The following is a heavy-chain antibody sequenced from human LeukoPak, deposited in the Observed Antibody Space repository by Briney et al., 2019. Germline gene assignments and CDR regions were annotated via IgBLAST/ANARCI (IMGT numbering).Heavy chain of an antibody. Sequence: ASAKVSCKASGYTFTSYDINWVRQATGQGLEWMGWMNPNSGNTGYAQKFQGRVTITRNTSISTAYMELSSLRSEDTAVYYCARVLAVASFDYWGQGTLVTVSS. D-gene: IGHD6-19*01. V-gene: IGHV1-8*01. CDR1: GYTFTSYD. CDR3: ARVLAVASFDY. J-gene: IGHJ4*02. CDR2: MNPNSGNT.